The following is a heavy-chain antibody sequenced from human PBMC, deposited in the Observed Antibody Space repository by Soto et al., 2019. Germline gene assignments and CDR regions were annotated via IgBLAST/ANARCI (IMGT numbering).Heavy chain of an antibody. V-gene: IGHV3-23*01. CDR2: ISGSGGST. CDR1: GFTFSSYA. Sequence: LRLSCAASGFTFSSYAMSWVRQAPGKGLEWVSAISGSGGSTYYADSVKGRFTISRDNSKNTLYLQMNSLRAEDTAVYYCAKKGPRAVTTSLDYWGQGTLVTVSS. D-gene: IGHD4-4*01. CDR3: AKKGPRAVTTSLDY. J-gene: IGHJ4*02.